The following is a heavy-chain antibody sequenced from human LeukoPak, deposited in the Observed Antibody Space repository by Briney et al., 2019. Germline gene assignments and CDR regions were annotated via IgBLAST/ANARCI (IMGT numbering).Heavy chain of an antibody. CDR3: ARTSRSSGYYDAFDI. J-gene: IGHJ3*02. CDR2: ISYDGSNK. CDR1: GFAFSRYW. Sequence: GGSLRLSCAASGFAFSRYWMHWVRQAPGKGLEWVAVISYDGSNKYYADSVKGRFTISRDNSKNTLYLQMNSLRAEDTAVYYCARTSRSSGYYDAFDIWGQGTMVTVSS. D-gene: IGHD3-22*01. V-gene: IGHV3-30*03.